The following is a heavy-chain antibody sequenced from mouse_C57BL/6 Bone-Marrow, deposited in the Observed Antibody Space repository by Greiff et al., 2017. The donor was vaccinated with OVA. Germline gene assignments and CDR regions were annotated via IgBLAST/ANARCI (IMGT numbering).Heavy chain of an antibody. CDR1: GYTFTSYW. D-gene: IGHD1-1*01. V-gene: IGHV1-7*01. CDR2: INPSSGYT. Sequence: QVHVKQSGAELAKPGASVKLSCKASGYTFTSYWMHWVKQRPGQGLEWIGYINPSSGYTKYDQKFKDKATLTADKSSSTAYMQLSSLTSEDSAVYYCARDYYGSSLDYFDYWGQGTTLTVSS. J-gene: IGHJ2*01. CDR3: ARDYYGSSLDYFDY.